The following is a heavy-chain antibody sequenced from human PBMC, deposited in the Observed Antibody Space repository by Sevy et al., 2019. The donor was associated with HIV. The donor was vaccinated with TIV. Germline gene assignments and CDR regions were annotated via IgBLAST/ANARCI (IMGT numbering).Heavy chain of an antibody. D-gene: IGHD3-22*01. CDR3: AGGVVIRTTFDY. CDR1: EFTFSSYE. J-gene: IGHJ4*02. Sequence: GGSLRLSCAASEFTFSSYEMNWVRQAPGKGLEGASYISSSGSLIYYADPVKGRFTISRDNPKNSLYLQMNSLRAEDTADYYWAGGVVIRTTFDYWGQGTLVTVSS. CDR2: ISSSGSLI. V-gene: IGHV3-48*03.